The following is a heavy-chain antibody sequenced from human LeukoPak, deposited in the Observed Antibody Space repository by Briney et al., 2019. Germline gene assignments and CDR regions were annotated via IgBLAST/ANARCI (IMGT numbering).Heavy chain of an antibody. CDR1: GFAFSSYN. CDR3: ARDPKYYYDSSGYPPDY. D-gene: IGHD3-22*01. V-gene: IGHV3-48*01. CDR2: ISSSSDTI. Sequence: GGSLRLSCAASGFAFSSYNMNWVRQAPGEGLECVSYISSSSDTIYYADSVKGRFTISRDNAKNSLYLQMSSLRAEDTAVYYCARDPKYYYDSSGYPPDYWGQGTLVTVSS. J-gene: IGHJ4*02.